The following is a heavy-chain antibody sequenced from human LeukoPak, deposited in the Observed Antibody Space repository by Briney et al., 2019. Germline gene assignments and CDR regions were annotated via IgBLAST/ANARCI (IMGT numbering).Heavy chain of an antibody. CDR3: ARGKKGSGWYGGAVY. D-gene: IGHD6-19*01. CDR1: GYTLTSYD. V-gene: IGHV1-8*01. CDR2: MNPSSGNT. J-gene: IGHJ4*02. Sequence: ASVKVSCKASGYTLTSYDINWVRQATGQGLEWMGWMNPSSGNTGYAQKFQGRVTVTRNTSIGTAYMELSSLRSEDTAVYYCARGKKGSGWYGGAVYWGQGTLVTVSS.